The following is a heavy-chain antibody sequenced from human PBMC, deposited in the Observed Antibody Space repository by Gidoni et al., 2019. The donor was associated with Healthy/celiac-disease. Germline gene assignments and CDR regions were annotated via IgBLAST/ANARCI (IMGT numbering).Heavy chain of an antibody. V-gene: IGHV4-31*03. J-gene: IGHJ5*02. CDR3: AREVRGYCTNGVCYLDWFDP. CDR1: GGSLRSGGSS. D-gene: IGHD2-8*01. CDR2: IYYSGST. Sequence: VQLQESGPGLVKPSPPLSLPCPVSGGSLRSGGSSLSWSRQHPGKGLEWIGYIYYSGSTYYNPSLKSRVTISVDTAKNQFSLKLSSVTAADTAVYYCAREVRGYCTNGVCYLDWFDPWGQGTLVTVSS.